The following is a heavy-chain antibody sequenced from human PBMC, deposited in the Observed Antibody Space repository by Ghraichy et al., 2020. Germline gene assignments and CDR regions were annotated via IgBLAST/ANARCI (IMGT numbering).Heavy chain of an antibody. Sequence: GGSLRLSCADSGFTFSGDWMHWFRQASGKGPVWVSRINSDGSVINYAESVRGRSTISRDNAKNTLYLQMNSLRAEDTAVYYCVRDAFGPRDYWGQGTQVTVSS. CDR1: GFTFSGDW. J-gene: IGHJ4*02. V-gene: IGHV3-74*01. CDR3: VRDAFGPRDY. D-gene: IGHD3-10*01. CDR2: INSDGSVI.